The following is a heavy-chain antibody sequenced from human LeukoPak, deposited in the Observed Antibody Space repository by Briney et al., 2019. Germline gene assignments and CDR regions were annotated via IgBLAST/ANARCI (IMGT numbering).Heavy chain of an antibody. J-gene: IGHJ5*02. CDR1: GFTFSSYW. CDR3: AKVGLPDSSSWYAWFDP. CDR2: ISSSGSTI. V-gene: IGHV3-48*04. Sequence: GGSLRLSCAASGFTFSSYWMSWVRQAPGKGLEWVSYISSSGSTIYYADSVKGRFTISRDNAKNSLYLQMNSLRAEDTAVYYCAKVGLPDSSSWYAWFDPWGQGTLVTVSS. D-gene: IGHD6-13*01.